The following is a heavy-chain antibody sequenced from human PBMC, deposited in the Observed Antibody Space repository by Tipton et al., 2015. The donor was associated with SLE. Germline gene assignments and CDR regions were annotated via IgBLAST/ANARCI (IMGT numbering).Heavy chain of an antibody. D-gene: IGHD4-23*01. J-gene: IGHJ6*03. CDR3: AKDRLRWRNYYYYMDV. Sequence: SLSLSCAASGFSFDDYTMYWVRQAPGKGREWVSGITWNSGIIGYADSVKGRFTISRDNAKSSLYLQMNSLRAEDTALYYCAKDRLRWRNYYYYMDVWGKGTTVTVSS. CDR2: ITWNSGII. V-gene: IGHV3-9*01. CDR1: GFSFDDYT.